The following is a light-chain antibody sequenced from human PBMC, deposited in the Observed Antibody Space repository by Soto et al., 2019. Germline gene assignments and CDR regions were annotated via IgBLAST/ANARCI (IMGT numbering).Light chain of an antibody. CDR3: QQYGNSVYT. CDR1: QSVSSSY. Sequence: EIVLTQSPGTLSLSPGERATLSCRASQSVSSSYLAWYQQKPGQTPRLLIYAASSRATGIPDRFSGSGSGTDLNLHISRLEAEDLAVYYCQQYGNSVYTFGQGTKLEIK. CDR2: AAS. V-gene: IGKV3-20*01. J-gene: IGKJ2*01.